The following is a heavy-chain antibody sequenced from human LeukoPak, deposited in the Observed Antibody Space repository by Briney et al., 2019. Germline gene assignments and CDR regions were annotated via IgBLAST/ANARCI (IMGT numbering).Heavy chain of an antibody. CDR1: GFTFSTYT. D-gene: IGHD5-18*01. J-gene: IGHJ4*02. Sequence: GGSLRLSCAASGFTFSTYTMNWVRQAPGKGLEWVSYIITSGTTIYSADSVKGRFTISRDNARNSLFLQMNSLRDEDTAVYYCVRGSYGHDFWGQGTLVTVSS. CDR3: VRGSYGHDF. CDR2: IITSGTTI. V-gene: IGHV3-48*02.